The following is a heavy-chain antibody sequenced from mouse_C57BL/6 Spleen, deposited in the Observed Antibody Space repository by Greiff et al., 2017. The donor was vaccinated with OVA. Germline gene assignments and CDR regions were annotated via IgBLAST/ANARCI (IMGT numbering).Heavy chain of an antibody. D-gene: IGHD2-4*01. CDR1: GYTFTDYY. CDR2: INPYNGGT. CDR3: ARRDYDLYYFDY. V-gene: IGHV1-19*01. Sequence: VQLQQSGPVLVKPGASVKMSCEASGYTFTDYYMNWVKQSHGKSLEWIGVINPYNGGTSYNQKVKGQPTLTVDKYSSTAYMELNSLTSEDSAVYYCARRDYDLYYFDYRGQGTTLTVSS. J-gene: IGHJ2*01.